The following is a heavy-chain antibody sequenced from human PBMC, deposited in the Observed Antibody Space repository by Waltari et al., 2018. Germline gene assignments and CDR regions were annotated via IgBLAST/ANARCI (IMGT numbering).Heavy chain of an antibody. CDR3: ARDLRGSGYYLYYYYGMDV. J-gene: IGHJ6*02. Sequence: EVQLVESGGGLVQPGGSLRLSCAASGFTFSSYAMHWVRQAPGKGLEYVSAISSNGGSTYYANSVKGRFTISRDNSKNTLYLQMGSLRAEDMAVYYCARDLRGSGYYLYYYYGMDVWGQGTTVTVSS. CDR2: ISSNGGST. CDR1: GFTFSSYA. D-gene: IGHD3-22*01. V-gene: IGHV3-64*01.